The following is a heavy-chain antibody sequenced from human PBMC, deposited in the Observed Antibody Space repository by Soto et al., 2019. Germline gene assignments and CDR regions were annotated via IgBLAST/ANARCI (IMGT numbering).Heavy chain of an antibody. V-gene: IGHV3-9*01. D-gene: IGHD6-6*01. CDR3: AKDISPTSIAARPYYYGMDV. J-gene: IGHJ6*02. CDR2: ISWNRGSI. Sequence: EVQLVESGGGLVQPGRSLRLSCAASGFSFDDYAMHWVRQAPGKGLEWVSGISWNRGSIGYADSVKGRFTISRDNAKNSLYLQINSLRAEDTALYYCAKDISPTSIAARPYYYGMDVWGQGTTVTVSS. CDR1: GFSFDDYA.